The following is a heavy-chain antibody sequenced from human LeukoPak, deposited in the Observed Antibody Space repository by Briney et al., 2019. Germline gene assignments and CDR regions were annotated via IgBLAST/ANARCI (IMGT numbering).Heavy chain of an antibody. J-gene: IGHJ5*02. V-gene: IGHV1-8*01. Sequence: ASVKVSCKASGYTFTSYDINWVRQATGQGLEWMGWMNPNSGNTGYAQKFQGRVTMTRDTSTSTVYMELSSLRSEDTAVYYCARDVSVAGISSGPRTFDPWGQGTLVTVSS. CDR1: GYTFTSYD. D-gene: IGHD6-19*01. CDR3: ARDVSVAGISSGPRTFDP. CDR2: MNPNSGNT.